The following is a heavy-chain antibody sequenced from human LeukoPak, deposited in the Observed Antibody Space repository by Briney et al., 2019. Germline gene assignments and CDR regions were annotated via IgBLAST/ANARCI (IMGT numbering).Heavy chain of an antibody. J-gene: IGHJ4*02. V-gene: IGHV4-59*08. D-gene: IGHD5-12*01. CDR2: IYYSGHT. CDR1: GDSLNTYY. CDR3: ATYKENKVATRGFDY. Sequence: SETLSLTCAVSGDSLNTYYWNWIRQTPGKRLKWIGYIYYSGHTDYNPSLKSRVTISVDTSKNQFSLSLRSVTAADTAVYFCATYKENKVATRGFDYWGQGTLVTVSS.